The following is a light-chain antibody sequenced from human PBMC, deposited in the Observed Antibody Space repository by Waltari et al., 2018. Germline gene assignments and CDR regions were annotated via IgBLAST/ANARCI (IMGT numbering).Light chain of an antibody. CDR2: YDS. CDR3: QVWDANTDPGV. CDR1: TIESKS. Sequence: SYVLPPPPSVSVAPGETARLTCGGNTIESKSVHWYRQSPGQAPVLVISYDSDRPSGIPDRLSGSNSGNTATLTISRVEAGDEADYYCQVWDANTDPGVFGTGTEVTVL. J-gene: IGLJ1*01. V-gene: IGLV3-21*01.